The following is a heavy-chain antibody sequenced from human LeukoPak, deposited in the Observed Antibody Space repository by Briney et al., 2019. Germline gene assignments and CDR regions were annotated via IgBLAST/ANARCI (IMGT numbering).Heavy chain of an antibody. CDR1: GYTFTGYY. Sequence: ASVKVSCKASGYTFTGYYMHWVRQAPGQGLEWMGWINPNSGGTNYAQKFQGRVTMTRDTSISTAYMELSRLRSDDTAVYYCARGEARITIFGVVTPGFDYWGQGTLVTVSS. J-gene: IGHJ4*02. CDR3: ARGEARITIFGVVTPGFDY. V-gene: IGHV1-2*02. D-gene: IGHD3-3*01. CDR2: INPNSGGT.